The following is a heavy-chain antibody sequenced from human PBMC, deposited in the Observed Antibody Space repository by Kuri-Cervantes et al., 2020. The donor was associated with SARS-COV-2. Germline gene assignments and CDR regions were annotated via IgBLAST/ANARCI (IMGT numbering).Heavy chain of an antibody. CDR2: IIPIFGTA. J-gene: IGHJ6*02. CDR1: GGTFSSYA. D-gene: IGHD2-8*01. CDR3: ARGARKKLINIVLMVYARDYGMDV. Sequence: SVKVSSKASGGTFSSYAISWVRQAPGQGLEWMGGIIPIFGTANYAQKFQGRVTITADKSTSTAYMELSSLRSEDTAVYYCARGARKKLINIVLMVYARDYGMDVWGQGTTVTVSS. V-gene: IGHV1-69*06.